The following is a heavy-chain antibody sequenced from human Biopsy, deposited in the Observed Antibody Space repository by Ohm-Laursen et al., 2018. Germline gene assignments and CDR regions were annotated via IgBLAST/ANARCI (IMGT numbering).Heavy chain of an antibody. CDR3: VREPKTGTAEAWYFDL. CDR1: GGSISSYY. CDR2: ISYNERT. D-gene: IGHD3-9*01. Sequence: SETLSLTCTVSGGSISSYYWGWIRQPPGKGLEWIGYISYNERTHYNPSLTSRLAISFDTSNNRISLQLRSVSVADTAVYYCVREPKTGTAEAWYFDLWGRGSPVTVPS. J-gene: IGHJ2*01. V-gene: IGHV4-59*12.